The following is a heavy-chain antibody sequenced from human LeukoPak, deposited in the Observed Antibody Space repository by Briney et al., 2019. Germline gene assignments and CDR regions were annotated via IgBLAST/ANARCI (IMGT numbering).Heavy chain of an antibody. CDR3: ARALRGSGYDPYDY. Sequence: ASVKVSCKASGYSFTDYYVHWLRQAPGQGPEWMGWINPSSGGTTFAQSFHDRVTLTRDMSITTAYMELNSLRSDDTALYYCARALRGSGYDPYDYWGQGTLVTVSS. V-gene: IGHV1-2*02. CDR2: INPSSGGT. CDR1: GYSFTDYY. D-gene: IGHD5-12*01. J-gene: IGHJ4*02.